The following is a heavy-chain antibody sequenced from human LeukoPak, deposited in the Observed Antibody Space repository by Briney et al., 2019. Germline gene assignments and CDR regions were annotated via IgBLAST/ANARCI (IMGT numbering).Heavy chain of an antibody. CDR1: GGSISSGSYY. CDR2: IYTSGST. D-gene: IGHD1-7*01. Sequence: SQTLSLTCTVSGGSISSGSYYWSWIRQPAGKGLEWIGRIYTSGSTNYNSSLKSRVTMSVDTSKNQFSLKLSSVTAADTAVYYCARVQLELRGYYYYMDVWGKGTTVTVSS. CDR3: ARVQLELRGYYYYMDV. J-gene: IGHJ6*03. V-gene: IGHV4-61*02.